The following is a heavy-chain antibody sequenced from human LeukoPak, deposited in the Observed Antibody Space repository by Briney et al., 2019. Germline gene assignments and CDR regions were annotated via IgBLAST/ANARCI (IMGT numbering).Heavy chain of an antibody. CDR2: ISYDGSNK. V-gene: IGHV3-30*04. Sequence: PGGSLRLSCVASGFTFSSYAMHWVRQAPGKGLEWVAVISYDGSNKYYADSVKGRFTISRDNSKNTLYLQMNSLRAEDTAVYYCARDNRELDVLRYFDWLFPQGHWGQGTLVTVSS. CDR3: ARDNRELDVLRYFDWLFPQGH. J-gene: IGHJ4*02. D-gene: IGHD3-9*01. CDR1: GFTFSSYA.